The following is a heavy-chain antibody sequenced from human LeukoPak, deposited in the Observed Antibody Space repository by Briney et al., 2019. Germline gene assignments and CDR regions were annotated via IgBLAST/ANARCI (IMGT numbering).Heavy chain of an antibody. D-gene: IGHD6-13*01. J-gene: IGHJ4*02. CDR2: ISGSGGSR. CDR1: GFTFSSYA. CDR3: AKSSPIAAAGEVSDF. V-gene: IGHV3-23*01. Sequence: GGSLRLSCAASGFTFSSYAMSWVRQAPGKGLEWRSAISGSGGSRYYSGSLKGRFTISRDNSKSTLYLQMTSLRAEDTAVYYCAKSSPIAAAGEVSDFWGQGTLVTVSS.